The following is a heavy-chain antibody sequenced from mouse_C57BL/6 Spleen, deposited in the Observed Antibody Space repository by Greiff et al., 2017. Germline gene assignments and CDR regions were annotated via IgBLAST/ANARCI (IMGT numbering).Heavy chain of an antibody. CDR2: ISSGSSTI. V-gene: IGHV5-17*01. CDR1: GFTFSDYG. Sequence: DVMLVESGGGLVKPGGSLKLSCAASGFTFSDYGMHWVRQAPEKGLEWVAYISSGSSTIYYADTVKGRFTISRDNAKNTLFLQMTSLRSEDTAMYYCARGHYYGSSPYYFDYWGQGTTLTVSS. J-gene: IGHJ2*01. CDR3: ARGHYYGSSPYYFDY. D-gene: IGHD1-1*01.